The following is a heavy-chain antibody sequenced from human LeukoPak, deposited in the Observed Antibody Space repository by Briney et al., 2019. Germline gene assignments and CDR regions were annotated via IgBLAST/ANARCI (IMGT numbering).Heavy chain of an antibody. CDR3: ARDLAANHYGSGSPRNDD. Sequence: ASVKVSCKASGYTFTSYGISWVRQATGQGLEWMGWISPYNGNTHYAQKLQGRVTMTTDTSTGTAYMELRSLGSDDTAVYYCARDLAANHYGSGSPRNDDWGQGTLVTVSS. J-gene: IGHJ4*02. CDR2: ISPYNGNT. CDR1: GYTFTSYG. D-gene: IGHD3-10*01. V-gene: IGHV1-18*01.